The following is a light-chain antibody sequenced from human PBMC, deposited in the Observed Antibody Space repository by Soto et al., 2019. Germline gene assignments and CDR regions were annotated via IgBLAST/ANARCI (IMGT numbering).Light chain of an antibody. J-gene: IGKJ1*01. V-gene: IGKV1-8*01. CDR2: AAS. Sequence: AIRMTQSPSSFSASTGDRVTITCRASQGISSYLAWYQQKPGKAPKLLIYAASTLQSGVPSRFSGSGSGTDFTLTISCQQSEDFATYYCQKYYSYPRTFGQGAKVEIK. CDR3: QKYYSYPRT. CDR1: QGISSY.